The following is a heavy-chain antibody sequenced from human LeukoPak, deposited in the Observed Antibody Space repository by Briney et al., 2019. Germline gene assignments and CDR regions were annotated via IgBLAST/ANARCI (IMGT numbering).Heavy chain of an antibody. CDR1: GFTFGSYA. Sequence: PGGSLRLSCAASGFTFGSYAMSWVRQAPGKGLEWVSAISGSGGSTYYADSVKGRFTISRDNSKNTLYLQMNSLRAEDTAVYYCAKGAMIQLWLEYYFDYWGQGTLVTVSS. D-gene: IGHD5-18*01. CDR3: AKGAMIQLWLEYYFDY. CDR2: ISGSGGST. J-gene: IGHJ4*02. V-gene: IGHV3-23*01.